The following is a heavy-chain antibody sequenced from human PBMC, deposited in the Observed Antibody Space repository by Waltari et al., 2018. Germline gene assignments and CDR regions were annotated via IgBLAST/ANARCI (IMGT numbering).Heavy chain of an antibody. Sequence: QVQLVESGGGVVQPGRSLRLSCAASGFTFSSYGMHWVRQDPGKGLEWVAVIWYDGSNKYYADSVKGRFTISRDNSKNTLYLQMNSLRAEDTAVYYCARDSASSGYLPTPANWYFDLWGRGTLVTVSS. CDR1: GFTFSSYG. CDR2: IWYDGSNK. J-gene: IGHJ2*01. D-gene: IGHD3-22*01. CDR3: ARDSASSGYLPTPANWYFDL. V-gene: IGHV3-33*01.